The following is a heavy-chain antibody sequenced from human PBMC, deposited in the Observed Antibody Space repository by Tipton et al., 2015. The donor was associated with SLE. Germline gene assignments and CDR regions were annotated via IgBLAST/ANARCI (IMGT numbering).Heavy chain of an antibody. J-gene: IGHJ4*02. V-gene: IGHV4-4*08. CDR2: IYANGST. D-gene: IGHD3-3*02. Sequence: TLSLTCTVSGGSLSNYYCTWIRQPPGKGVEWIGYIYANGSTSYSPSLNSRLTITVDTSRSQFSLHLTSVTASDTAVYYCARVRGLSTWYDYWGQGTLVTVSS. CDR3: ARVRGLSTWYDY. CDR1: GGSLSNYY.